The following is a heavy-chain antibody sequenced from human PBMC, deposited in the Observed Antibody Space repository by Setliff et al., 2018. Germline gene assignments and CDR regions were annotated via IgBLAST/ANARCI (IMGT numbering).Heavy chain of an antibody. CDR2: ISPYSGNT. CDR3: VRSSAPQVALAADFDF. CDR1: GFRFTNVG. D-gene: IGHD6-19*01. V-gene: IGHV1-18*01. J-gene: IGHJ4*02. Sequence: GASVKVPCKTSGFRFTNVGFSWVRQAPGQGLEWLGSISPYSGNTNYPQWPQGRVTMTTDTSATTVYMELKSLRFDDTAVYYCVRSSAPQVALAADFDFWGQGTPVTVSS.